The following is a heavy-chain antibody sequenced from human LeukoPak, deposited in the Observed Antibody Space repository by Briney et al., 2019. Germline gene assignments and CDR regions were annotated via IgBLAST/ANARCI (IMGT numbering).Heavy chain of an antibody. CDR3: ARVLGGTRPYYALDV. CDR1: GGTFRTYA. CDR2: ITPIFGSP. J-gene: IGHJ6*02. Sequence: SGKVSCKASGGTFRTYAISWVRQAPGQGLEWMGRITPIFGSPEYSQRFQGRVTISADDSSTTVHMEVRSLTSEDTAVYYCARVLGGTRPYYALDVWGQGTTVTVSS. D-gene: IGHD1-26*01. V-gene: IGHV1-69*13.